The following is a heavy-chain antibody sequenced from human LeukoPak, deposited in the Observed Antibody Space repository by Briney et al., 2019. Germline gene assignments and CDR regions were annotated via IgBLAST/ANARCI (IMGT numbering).Heavy chain of an antibody. D-gene: IGHD6-19*01. CDR3: ARDQYQGPYNSGWYGAFDL. CDR1: GFTFSTYA. CDR2: ISYDETNN. Sequence: PGGSLRLSCAASGFTFSTYAMHWLRQAPGKGLEWVTLISYDETNNNYADSVKGRFTIFRDNSKNMLYLLMNSLRVEDTAVYYCARDQYQGPYNSGWYGAFDLWGQGTMVTVSS. V-gene: IGHV3-30*04. J-gene: IGHJ3*01.